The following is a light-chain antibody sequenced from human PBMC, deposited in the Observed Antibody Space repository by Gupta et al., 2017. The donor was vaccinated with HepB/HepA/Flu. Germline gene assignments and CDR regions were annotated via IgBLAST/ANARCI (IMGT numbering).Light chain of an antibody. J-gene: IGLJ2*01. Sequence: SSELTQDPAVSVALGQTVRLTCQGDRLRSYYASWYQQKPGQAPVLVIYGKNNRPSGIPDRFSGSSSGNTASLTITGAQAEDEADYYCNSRDSSGNHLEVFGGGTKLTVL. V-gene: IGLV3-19*01. CDR3: NSRDSSGNHLEV. CDR1: RLRSYY. CDR2: GKN.